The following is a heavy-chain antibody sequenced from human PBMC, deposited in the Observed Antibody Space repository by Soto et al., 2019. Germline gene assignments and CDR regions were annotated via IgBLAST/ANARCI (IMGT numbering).Heavy chain of an antibody. Sequence: SETLSLTCTVSGGSISSGGYYWSWIRQHPGKGLEWIGYIYYSGSTNYNPSLKSRVTISVDTSKNQFSLKLSSVTAADTAVYYCARGPHSGYDFLPYYWGQGTLVTVSS. CDR3: ARGPHSGYDFLPYY. CDR2: IYYSGST. D-gene: IGHD5-12*01. J-gene: IGHJ4*02. CDR1: GGSISSGGYY. V-gene: IGHV4-61*08.